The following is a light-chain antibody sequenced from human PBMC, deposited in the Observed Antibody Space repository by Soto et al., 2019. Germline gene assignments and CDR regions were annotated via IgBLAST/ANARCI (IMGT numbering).Light chain of an antibody. CDR2: RNY. Sequence: QSVLTQPPSASETPGQRVTISCSGSSSNIGSNHVYWYQHLPGTAPKLLIYRNYLRPSGVPDRFSASKSATSASLAISVLRSDDEAEYYCGAWDYSLSCWVFGGGTKLTVL. CDR3: GAWDYSLSCWV. V-gene: IGLV1-47*01. CDR1: SSNIGSNH. J-gene: IGLJ3*02.